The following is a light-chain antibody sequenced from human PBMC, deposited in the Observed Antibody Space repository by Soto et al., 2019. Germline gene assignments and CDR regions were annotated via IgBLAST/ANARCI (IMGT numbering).Light chain of an antibody. CDR1: SNDIGGYNY. J-gene: IGLJ2*01. Sequence: QSALTQPASVSGSPGQSITFSCTGTSNDIGGYNYVSWYQQHPGKAPKLMIFDVSNRPSGVSYRFSGSKSGITASLTISGLQAEDEADYYCSSYTSSSTLLFGGGTQLTVL. V-gene: IGLV2-14*01. CDR2: DVS. CDR3: SSYTSSSTLL.